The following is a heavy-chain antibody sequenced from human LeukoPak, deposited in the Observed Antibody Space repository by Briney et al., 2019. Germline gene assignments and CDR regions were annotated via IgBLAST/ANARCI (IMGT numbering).Heavy chain of an antibody. CDR2: MNPNSGNT. J-gene: IGHJ5*02. CDR1: GYTFTSYD. CDR3: ARCPVRRHRYQLLSRAREQRDNWFDP. V-gene: IGHV1-8*01. D-gene: IGHD2-2*01. Sequence: ASVKVSCKASGYTFTSYDINWVRQATGQGLEWMGWMNPNSGNTGYAQKFQGRVTMTRNTSISTAYMELSSLRSEDTAMYYCARCPVRRHRYQLLSRAREQRDNWFDPWGQGTLVTVSS.